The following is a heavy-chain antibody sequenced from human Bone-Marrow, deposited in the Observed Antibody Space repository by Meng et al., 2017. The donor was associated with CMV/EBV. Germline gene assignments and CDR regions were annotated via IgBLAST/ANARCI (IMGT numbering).Heavy chain of an antibody. CDR3: ARGEKSEITMVRGVIIGLGYYYGMDV. D-gene: IGHD3-10*01. CDR1: GFTFSSYS. Sequence: GESLKISCAASGFTFSSYSMNWVRQAPGKGLEWVSYISSSSSTMYYADSVKGRFTISRDNAKNSLYLQMNSLRAEDTAVYYCARGEKSEITMVRGVIIGLGYYYGMDVWGQGTTVTVSS. V-gene: IGHV3-48*04. J-gene: IGHJ6*02. CDR2: ISSSSSTM.